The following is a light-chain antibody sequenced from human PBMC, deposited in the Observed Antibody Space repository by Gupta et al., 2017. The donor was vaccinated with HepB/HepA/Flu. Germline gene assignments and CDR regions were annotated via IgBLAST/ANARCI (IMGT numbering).Light chain of an antibody. V-gene: IGLV1-44*01. J-gene: IGLJ3*02. CDR1: SSNIGSNT. CDR2: GNS. CDR3: ASWDDSLNGPM. Sequence: QSVLTQPPSASGTPAPRVTISCSGSSSNIGSNTVNWYQQMPGTAPKLLIYGNSQRPSGVPDRFSGSKSGTSASLAISGLQSEDESDYYCASWDDSLNGPMFGGGTKLTVL.